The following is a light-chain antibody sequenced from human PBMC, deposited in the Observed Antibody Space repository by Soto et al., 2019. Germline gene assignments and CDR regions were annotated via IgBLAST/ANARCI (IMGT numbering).Light chain of an antibody. J-gene: IGKJ1*01. V-gene: IGKV3-15*01. CDR1: QIVGSS. Sequence: IVLTQSPATLSVSPCEGSPLSFRSSQIVGSSLAWYQHKPGQSPRLLIYGASTRATGIPARFSGSGSGTEFTLTISSLQSEDFAVYYCQQYTDWLRTFGQGTKVDIK. CDR3: QQYTDWLRT. CDR2: GAS.